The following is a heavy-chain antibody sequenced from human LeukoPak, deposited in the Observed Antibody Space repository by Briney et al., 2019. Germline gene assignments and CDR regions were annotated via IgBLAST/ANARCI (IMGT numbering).Heavy chain of an antibody. CDR1: GFTVSSNY. D-gene: IGHD2-15*01. CDR3: GVCSGGSCYFHF. J-gene: IGHJ4*02. V-gene: IGHV3-66*01. Sequence: GGSLRLSCAASGFTVSSNYMSWVRQAPGKGLEWVSVIYSGGSTYHPASVKGRFIISRDNSNNTLYLQMNSLRAEDTAVYYCGVCSGGSCYFHFWGQGTLVTVSS. CDR2: IYSGGST.